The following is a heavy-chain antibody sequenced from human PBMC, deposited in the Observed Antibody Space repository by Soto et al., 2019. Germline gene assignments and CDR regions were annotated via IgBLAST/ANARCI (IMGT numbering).Heavy chain of an antibody. V-gene: IGHV1-8*01. Sequence: QVHVVQSGAEVKKPGASVKVSCKSSGYTFTSYHIHWVRQATGQGLEWVGWMNPNSGDTGYAQKFQDRVTMTRNTAISKAYMELSSLRSDDTAVYYCARICTNGVCFDYWGQGTLVTVSS. CDR3: ARICTNGVCFDY. CDR2: MNPNSGDT. D-gene: IGHD2-8*01. CDR1: GYTFTSYH. J-gene: IGHJ4*02.